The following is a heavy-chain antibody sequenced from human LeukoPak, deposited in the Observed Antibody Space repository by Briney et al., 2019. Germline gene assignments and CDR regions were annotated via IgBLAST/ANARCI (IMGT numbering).Heavy chain of an antibody. D-gene: IGHD3-22*01. CDR1: GYSINSGYY. CDR3: ARATGYMIEDYFDY. CDR2: IYHSGST. J-gene: IGHJ4*02. Sequence: SETLSLTCTVSGYSINSGYYWGWIRQPPGKGLEWIGSIYHSGSTNYNPSLKSRVTISVDTSKNQFSLRLSSVTAADTAVYYCARATGYMIEDYFDYWGQGTLVTVSS. V-gene: IGHV4-38-2*02.